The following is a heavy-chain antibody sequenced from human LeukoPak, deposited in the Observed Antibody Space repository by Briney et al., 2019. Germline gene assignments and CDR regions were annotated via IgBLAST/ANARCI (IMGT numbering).Heavy chain of an antibody. Sequence: TSLRLSCAASGFTFSSYAMYWVRQAPGTGLERVALISKDGSNEDYADSVKGRFTISRDNSKDTQYLQMSSLRVEGTAVYYCARESYYGSGRSRQPSPVWGQGTLVSVSS. CDR1: GFTFSSYA. V-gene: IGHV3-30*15. D-gene: IGHD3-10*01. CDR3: ARESYYGSGRSRQPSPV. J-gene: IGHJ4*02. CDR2: ISKDGSNE.